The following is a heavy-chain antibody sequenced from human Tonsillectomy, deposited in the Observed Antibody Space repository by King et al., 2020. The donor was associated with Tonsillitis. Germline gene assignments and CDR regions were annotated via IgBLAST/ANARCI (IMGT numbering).Heavy chain of an antibody. Sequence: VQLVESGGGLVKPGGSLRLSCAASGFTFSSYSMNWVRQAPGKGLEWVSSISSSSSYIYYADSVKGRFTISRDNAKNSLYLQMNSLRAEDTAVYYCAGNYVWGSDPIDWFDPWGQGTLVTVSS. CDR3: AGNYVWGSDPIDWFDP. CDR2: ISSSSSYI. J-gene: IGHJ5*02. V-gene: IGHV3-21*01. D-gene: IGHD3-16*02. CDR1: GFTFSSYS.